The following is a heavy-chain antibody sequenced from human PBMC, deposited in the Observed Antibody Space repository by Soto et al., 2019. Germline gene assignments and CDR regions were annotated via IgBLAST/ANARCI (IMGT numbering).Heavy chain of an antibody. V-gene: IGHV3-11*06. CDR3: ARTPDCTNGVCSAGFGY. D-gene: IGHD2-8*01. Sequence: GSLRLSCAASGFTFSDYYMSWIRQAPGKGLEWVSYISSSSSYTNYADSVKGRFTISRDNAKNSLYLQMNSLRAEDTAVYYCARTPDCTNGVCSAGFGYWGQGTLVTVSS. J-gene: IGHJ4*02. CDR2: ISSSSSYT. CDR1: GFTFSDYY.